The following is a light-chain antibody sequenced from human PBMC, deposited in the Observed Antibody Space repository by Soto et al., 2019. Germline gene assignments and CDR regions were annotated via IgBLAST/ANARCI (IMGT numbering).Light chain of an antibody. CDR2: NAS. J-gene: IGKJ1*01. CDR3: QQFNGYSTWT. CDR1: QSISIW. Sequence: DIPMTQSPSTLSASVGDRVTITCRASQSISIWLAWYQQKPGKAPKLLIFNASTLKSGVPSRFSGSGSETEFTLTINGLQPDDFATYYCQQFNGYSTWTFGQGTKVEFK. V-gene: IGKV1-5*01.